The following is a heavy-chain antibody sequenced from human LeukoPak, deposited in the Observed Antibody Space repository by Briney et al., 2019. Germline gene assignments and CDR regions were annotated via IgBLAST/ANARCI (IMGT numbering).Heavy chain of an antibody. J-gene: IGHJ4*02. CDR2: SCYSGST. CDR3: ARAAAVGGVPDY. Sequence: SQTLSLTCTVSGGSISIGGYYCSWSRQHPGKGREWIGYSCYSGSTYYNPSLKCRVTISVDKSKNQFSLKLSSVTAADTAVYYCARAAAVGGVPDYWGQGTLVTVSS. V-gene: IGHV4-31*03. CDR1: GGSISIGGYY. D-gene: IGHD6-19*01.